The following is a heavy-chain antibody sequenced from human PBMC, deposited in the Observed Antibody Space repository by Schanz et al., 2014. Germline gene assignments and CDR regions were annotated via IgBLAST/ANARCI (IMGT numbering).Heavy chain of an antibody. Sequence: EVQLAESGGGLVQPGGSLRLSCAASGFTFSSYAMSWVRQAPGKGLEWVSAISGSGGSTYYADSVKGRFTISRDNSKNTLYLQMNSLRAEDTAVDDCAKGRFGELSAFDIWGEGTLVTVAS. J-gene: IGHJ3*02. V-gene: IGHV3-23*04. CDR1: GFTFSSYA. CDR3: AKGRFGELSAFDI. CDR2: ISGSGGST. D-gene: IGHD3-10*01.